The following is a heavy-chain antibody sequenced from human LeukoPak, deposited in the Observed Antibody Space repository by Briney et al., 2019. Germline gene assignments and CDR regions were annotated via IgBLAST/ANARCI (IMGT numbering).Heavy chain of an antibody. J-gene: IGHJ3*02. Sequence: GGTLRLSCVASGFSFSIYDMHWVRQATGKGLEWVSAIGIAGDTYYAGSVKGRFTISRDNAKNSLYLQMNSLRAGDTAVYHCARWRAAADAFDIWGQGTMVIVSS. D-gene: IGHD6-13*01. CDR3: ARWRAAADAFDI. V-gene: IGHV3-13*01. CDR2: IGIAGDT. CDR1: GFSFSIYD.